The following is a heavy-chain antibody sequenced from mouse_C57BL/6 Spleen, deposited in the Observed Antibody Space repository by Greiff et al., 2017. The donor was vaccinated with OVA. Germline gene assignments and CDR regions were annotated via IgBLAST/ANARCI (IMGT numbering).Heavy chain of an antibody. CDR3: ARWNCDGSSPWYFDV. J-gene: IGHJ1*03. D-gene: IGHD1-1*01. Sequence: VQRVESGPELVKPGASVKISCKASGYAFSSSWMNWVKQRPGKGLEWIGRIYPGDGDTNYNGKFKGKATLTADKSSSTAYMQLSSLTSEDSAVYFCARWNCDGSSPWYFDVWGTGTTVTVSS. CDR1: GYAFSSSW. V-gene: IGHV1-82*01. CDR2: IYPGDGDT.